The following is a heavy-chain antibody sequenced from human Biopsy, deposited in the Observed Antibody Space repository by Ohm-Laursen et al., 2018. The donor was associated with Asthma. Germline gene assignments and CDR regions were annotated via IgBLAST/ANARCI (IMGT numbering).Heavy chain of an antibody. CDR1: GGSITSSSYY. CDR2: MYHSGSP. J-gene: IGHJ4*02. D-gene: IGHD3-22*01. CDR3: VRHQYSSSWSTFDY. Sequence: GTLSLTCTVSGGSITSSSYYWGWIRQPPGKGMEWIGSMYHSGSPYYHPSLKSRATISIDTSKNRLALKMSSVTAADTAVYFCVRHQYSSSWSTFDYWGQGALVTVSS. V-gene: IGHV4-39*01.